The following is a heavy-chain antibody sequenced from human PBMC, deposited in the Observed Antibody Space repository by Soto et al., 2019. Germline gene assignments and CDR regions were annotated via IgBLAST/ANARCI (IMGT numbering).Heavy chain of an antibody. CDR1: GGSVSSDSYN. V-gene: IGHV4-39*01. D-gene: IGHD2-15*01. J-gene: IGHJ3*02. CDR2: TYFSGST. CDR3: AGCYGNAFDI. Sequence: QLQLQESGPGLVKPSETLSLTCTVSGGSVSSDSYNWDWIRQAPGKGLEGIGTTYFSGSTDYNPSLKSRVTIAEDTSNTQFSLKVTSVTAADTAVYYCAGCYGNAFDIWGRGATVTVS.